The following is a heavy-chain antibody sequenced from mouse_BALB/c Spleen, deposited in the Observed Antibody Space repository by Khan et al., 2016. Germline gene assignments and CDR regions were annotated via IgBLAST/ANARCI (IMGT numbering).Heavy chain of an antibody. Sequence: VQLQESGAELVRPGVSVKISCKGSGYTFTDYAMHWVKQSHAKSLEWIGVISTYYGAASYNQKFKGKATMTVDKSSSTAYMELARLTSEDSAIYYCARTHYRYDDGFAYWGQGTLVTVSA. D-gene: IGHD2-14*01. J-gene: IGHJ3*01. CDR2: ISTYYGAA. V-gene: IGHV1S137*01. CDR1: GYTFTDYA. CDR3: ARTHYRYDDGFAY.